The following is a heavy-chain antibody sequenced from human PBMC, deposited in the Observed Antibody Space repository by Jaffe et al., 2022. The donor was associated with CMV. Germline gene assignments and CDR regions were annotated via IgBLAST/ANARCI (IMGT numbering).Heavy chain of an antibody. CDR3: ASGGKTYCGGDCYHYYYYGMDV. CDR1: GYTFTSYG. D-gene: IGHD2-21*02. V-gene: IGHV1-18*01. J-gene: IGHJ6*02. CDR2: ISAYNGNT. Sequence: QVQLVQSGAEVKKPGASVKVSCKASGYTFTSYGISWVRQAPGQGLEWMGWISAYNGNTNYAQKLQGRVTMTTDTSTSTAYMELRSLRSDDTAVYYCASGGKTYCGGDCYHYYYYGMDVWGQGTTVTVSS.